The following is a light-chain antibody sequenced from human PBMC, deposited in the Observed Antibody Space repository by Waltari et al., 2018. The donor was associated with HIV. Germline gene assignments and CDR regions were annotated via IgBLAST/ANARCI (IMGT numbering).Light chain of an antibody. CDR3: QQADSLPLT. J-gene: IGKJ4*01. Sequence: DIQLTQSPSYVSASVGDTVTVTCRASQDISRPLAWSQQKPGKAPELLIFAASTLQSGVSSRFSGSGSGTSFTLTINTLRTEDFATYYCQQADSLPLTFGGGTKVEI. CDR2: AAS. CDR1: QDISRP. V-gene: IGKV1-12*01.